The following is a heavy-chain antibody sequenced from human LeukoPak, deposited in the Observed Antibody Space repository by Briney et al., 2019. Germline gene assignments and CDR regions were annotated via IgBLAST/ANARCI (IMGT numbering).Heavy chain of an antibody. V-gene: IGHV4-4*02. D-gene: IGHD3-3*01. Sequence: SETLSLTCAVSGGSISSNNWWGWVRQPPGKGLEWIGEIYHSGSPNYNPSLKSRVTISVDKSRNHFSLNLSSVTAADTAVYYCASTYYDFWSGYYPTYYGMDVWGQGTTVTVSS. CDR2: IYHSGSP. J-gene: IGHJ6*02. CDR1: GGSISSNNW. CDR3: ASTYYDFWSGYYPTYYGMDV.